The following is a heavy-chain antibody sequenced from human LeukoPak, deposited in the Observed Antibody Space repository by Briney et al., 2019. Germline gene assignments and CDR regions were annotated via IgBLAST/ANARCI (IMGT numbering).Heavy chain of an antibody. Sequence: PSETLSLTCTVSGGSISSYYWSWIRQPPGKGLEWIGYIYYSGSTNYNPSLKSRVTISVDTSKSQFSLKLSSVTAADTAVYYCARLYCSSTSCYQRVNWFDPWGQGTLVTVSS. CDR1: GGSISSYY. CDR2: IYYSGST. CDR3: ARLYCSSTSCYQRVNWFDP. V-gene: IGHV4-59*08. D-gene: IGHD2-2*01. J-gene: IGHJ5*02.